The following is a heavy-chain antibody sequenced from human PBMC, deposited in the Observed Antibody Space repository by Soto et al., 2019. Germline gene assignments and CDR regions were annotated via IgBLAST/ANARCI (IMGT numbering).Heavy chain of an antibody. Sequence: ASVMVSCMHSGYTFSDYSIHWVRQAPGQRLEWMGFINAGIGNTKYSQKFQGRVTLTRDTSASTAYMELSSLRSEDTAVYYCASCPQNCITSSPCCIFFDYWGQGTLVTVSS. V-gene: IGHV1-3*01. CDR2: INAGIGNT. D-gene: IGHD3-10*01. J-gene: IGHJ4*02. CDR3: ASCPQNCITSSPCCIFFDY. CDR1: GYTFSDYS.